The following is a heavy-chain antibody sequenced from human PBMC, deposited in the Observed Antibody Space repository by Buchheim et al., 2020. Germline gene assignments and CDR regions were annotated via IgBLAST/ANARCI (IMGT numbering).Heavy chain of an antibody. CDR1: GFTFSSYA. Sequence: QVQLVESGGGVVQPGRSLRLSCAASGFTFSSYAMHWVRQAPGKGLEWVAVISYDGSNKYYADYVKGRFTISRDNSKNKQYLQMNSLRAEDTAVYYFARGGYYDFWSGYLEIDYWGQGTL. J-gene: IGHJ4*02. V-gene: IGHV3-30-3*01. CDR2: ISYDGSNK. CDR3: ARGGYYDFWSGYLEIDY. D-gene: IGHD3-3*01.